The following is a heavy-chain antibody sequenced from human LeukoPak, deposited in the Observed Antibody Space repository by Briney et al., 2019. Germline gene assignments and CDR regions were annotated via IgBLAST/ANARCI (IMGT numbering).Heavy chain of an antibody. CDR2: IYRGDGT. Sequence: GGSLRLSCVASGFAGSSHYMSWVRQAPGKGLEWVSVIYRGDGTYYADSVKGRFTISRDNSRNTVYLQMNSLRVEDTAVYYCARDIGGTVEVATMNYWGRGTLVTVSS. J-gene: IGHJ4*02. CDR3: ARDIGGTVEVATMNY. V-gene: IGHV3-66*01. D-gene: IGHD5-24*01. CDR1: GFAGSSHY.